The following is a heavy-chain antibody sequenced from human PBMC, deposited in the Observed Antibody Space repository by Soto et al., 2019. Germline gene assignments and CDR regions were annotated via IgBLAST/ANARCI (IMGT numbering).Heavy chain of an antibody. V-gene: IGHV4-59*01. CDR2: IYCSGST. Sequence: PSETLSLTCTVSGGSISNYDWSWIRQPPGKGLESIGNIYCSGSTDYNPSLKSRVTISVDTSKNEFSLELSSVTAADTAVYYCAREDYGGGYYYYYGMDVWGQGTTVTVSS. CDR1: GGSISNYD. J-gene: IGHJ6*02. D-gene: IGHD4-17*01. CDR3: AREDYGGGYYYYYGMDV.